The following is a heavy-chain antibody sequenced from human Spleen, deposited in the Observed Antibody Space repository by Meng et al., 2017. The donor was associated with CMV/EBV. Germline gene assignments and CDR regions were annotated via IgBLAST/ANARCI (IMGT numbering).Heavy chain of an antibody. CDR3: AGAGRTFEY. J-gene: IGHJ4*02. D-gene: IGHD1-14*01. CDR2: ISHRGST. V-gene: IGHV4-31*03. Sequence: SGPCSVSGGSVSSGASSWTWVRQHPGKGLEWIGYISHRGSTLYNPSLESRLTISVDTSMNQFSLTLTSVSAADTAVYYCAGAGRTFEYWGQGALVTVSS. CDR1: GGSVSSGASS.